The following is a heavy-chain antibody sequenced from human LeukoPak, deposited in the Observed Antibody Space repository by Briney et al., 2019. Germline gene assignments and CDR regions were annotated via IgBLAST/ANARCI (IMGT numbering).Heavy chain of an antibody. CDR3: ARDGGGGLDY. D-gene: IGHD2-15*01. CDR1: GFTFSNYN. CDR2: ISISSNYI. V-gene: IGHV3-21*01. Sequence: GGSLRLSCAASGFTFSNYNMNWVRQAPGKGLEWVSCISISSNYIYYPDSVKGRFTISRDNAKNSLYLQMNSLRAEDTAVYYCARDGGGGLDYWGQGALVTVSS. J-gene: IGHJ4*02.